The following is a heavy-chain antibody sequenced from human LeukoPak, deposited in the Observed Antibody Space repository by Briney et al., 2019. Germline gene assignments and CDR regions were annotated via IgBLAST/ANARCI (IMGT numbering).Heavy chain of an antibody. V-gene: IGHV1-2*02. CDR2: INPNSGGT. CDR3: ARVDIAARVPDY. J-gene: IGHJ4*02. Sequence: GASVKVSCKASGYTFTGYYKHWVRQAPGQGLEWMGWINPNSGGTNYAQKFQGRVTMTRDTSISTAYMELSRLRSDDTAVYYCARVDIAARVPDYWGQGTLVTVSS. CDR1: GYTFTGYY. D-gene: IGHD6-6*01.